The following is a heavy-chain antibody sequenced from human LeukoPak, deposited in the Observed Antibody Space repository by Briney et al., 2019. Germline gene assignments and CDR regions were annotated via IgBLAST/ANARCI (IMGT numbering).Heavy chain of an antibody. CDR1: GFTFSTSW. D-gene: IGHD3/OR15-3a*01. V-gene: IGHV3-7*04. J-gene: IGHJ4*02. Sequence: PGGSLRLSCAASGFTFSTSWMTWVRQAPGKGLEWVANIHPDGEEKYHVDFVEGRFTIFRDNAKNLLYLQMDSLRVEDTAVYYCARGDDFSGDYWGQGTLVTVSS. CDR2: IHPDGEEK. CDR3: ARGDDFSGDY.